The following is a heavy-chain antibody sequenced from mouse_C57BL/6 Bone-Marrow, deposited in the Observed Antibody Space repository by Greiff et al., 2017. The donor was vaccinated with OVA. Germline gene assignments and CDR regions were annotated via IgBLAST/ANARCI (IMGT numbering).Heavy chain of an antibody. CDR3: ARTTTVVRDYFDY. CDR1: GYTFTSYW. D-gene: IGHD1-1*01. J-gene: IGHJ2*01. Sequence: QVQLQQPGAELVKPGASVKLSCKASGYTFTSYWMHWVKQRPGQGLEWIGMIHPNSGSTNYNEKFKSKATLTVDKSSSTAYMQRSSLTAEDSAVYYCARTTTVVRDYFDYWGQGTTLTVSS. V-gene: IGHV1-64*01. CDR2: IHPNSGST.